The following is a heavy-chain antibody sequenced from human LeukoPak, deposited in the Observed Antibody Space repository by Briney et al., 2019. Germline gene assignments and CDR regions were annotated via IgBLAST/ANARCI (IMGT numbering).Heavy chain of an antibody. CDR3: ARLGTAMVTSIDY. CDR2: IYYSGST. D-gene: IGHD5-18*01. CDR1: GDSISSYY. V-gene: IGHV4-59*12. J-gene: IGHJ4*02. Sequence: PSETLSLTCTVSGDSISSYYWNWIRQPPGKGLEWIGYIYYSGSTNYNPSLKSRVTISVDTSKNQFSLNLTSVTAADTAVYYCARLGTAMVTSIDYWGQGNLVTVSS.